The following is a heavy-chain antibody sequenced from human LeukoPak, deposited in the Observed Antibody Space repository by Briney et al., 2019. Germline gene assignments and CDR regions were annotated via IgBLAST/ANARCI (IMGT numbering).Heavy chain of an antibody. J-gene: IGHJ6*02. D-gene: IGHD1/OR15-1a*01. CDR2: ISGSGGST. V-gene: IGHV3-23*01. CDR1: GFTFSSYA. CDR3: ARKTINYYYYYGMDV. Sequence: GGSLRLSCAASGFTFSSYAMSWVRQAPGKGLEWVSAISGSGGSTYYADSVKGRFTISRDNSKNTLYLQMNSLRAEDTAVYYCARKTINYYYYYGMDVWGQGTTVTVSS.